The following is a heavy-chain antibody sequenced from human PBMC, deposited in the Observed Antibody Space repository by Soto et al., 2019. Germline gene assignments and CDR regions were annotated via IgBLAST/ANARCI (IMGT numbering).Heavy chain of an antibody. CDR2: IIPIFGTA. CDR1: GGTFSSYA. CDR3: ATGLHTYYYDSSGYYPFDY. J-gene: IGHJ4*03. D-gene: IGHD3-22*01. Sequence: GASVKVSCKASGGTFSSYAISWVRQAPGQGLEWMGGIIPIFGTANYAQKFQGRVTITADKSTSTAYMELSSLRSEDTAVYYCATGLHTYYYDSSGYYPFDYWGQGTTVTVSS. V-gene: IGHV1-69*06.